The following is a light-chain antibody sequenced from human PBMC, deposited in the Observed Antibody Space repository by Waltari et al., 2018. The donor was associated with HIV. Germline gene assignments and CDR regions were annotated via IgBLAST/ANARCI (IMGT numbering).Light chain of an antibody. V-gene: IGKV2-28*01. CDR2: LGS. CDR1: QSLLHSTGYNY. CDR3: MQALQTPST. Sequence: DIVMTQSPLSLPVTPGEPASFSCRSSQSLLHSTGYNYLGWYLQKPGQSPQLLIYLGSYRASGVPDRFSGSGSGTDFTLKISRVEAEDVGVYYCMQALQTPSTFGQGTKLEIK. J-gene: IGKJ2*02.